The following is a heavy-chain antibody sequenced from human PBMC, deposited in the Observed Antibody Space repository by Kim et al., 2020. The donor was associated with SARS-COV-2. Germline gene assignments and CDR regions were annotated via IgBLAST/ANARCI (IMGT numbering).Heavy chain of an antibody. CDR3: ARDLSAYCSGGSCHSSGYGMDV. V-gene: IGHV4-38-2*02. D-gene: IGHD2-15*01. Sequence: SETLSLTCTVSGYSISSGYYWGWIRQPPGKGLEWIGSIYHSGSTYYNPSLKSRVTISVDTSKNQFSLKLSSVTAADTAVYYCARDLSAYCSGGSCHSSGYGMDVWGQGTTVTVSS. CDR1: GYSISSGYY. J-gene: IGHJ6*02. CDR2: IYHSGST.